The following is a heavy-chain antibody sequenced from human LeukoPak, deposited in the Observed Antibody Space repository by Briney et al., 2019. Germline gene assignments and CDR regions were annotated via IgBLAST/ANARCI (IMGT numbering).Heavy chain of an antibody. Sequence: GASVKVSCKASGGTFSSYAISWVRQAPGQGLEWMGGIIPIFGTANYAQKFQGRVTITADESTSTAYMELSSLRSEDTAVYYCARSPGVVDRTLNWFDPWGQGTLVTVSS. CDR3: ARSPGVVDRTLNWFDP. CDR2: IIPIFGTA. J-gene: IGHJ5*02. D-gene: IGHD1/OR15-1a*01. CDR1: GGTFSSYA. V-gene: IGHV1-69*13.